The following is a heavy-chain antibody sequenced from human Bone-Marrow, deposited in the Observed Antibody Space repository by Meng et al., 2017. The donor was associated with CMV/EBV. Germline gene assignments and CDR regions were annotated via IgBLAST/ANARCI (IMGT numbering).Heavy chain of an antibody. CDR3: ARQSNTAFGY. Sequence: QVQLQQSGPGLVKPSQTLSLTCAISGDSVSRNNVAWNWIRQSPSRGLEWLGRTYYTSKWFKDYAESVKSRITINPDTSKNQFSLQLISVTPGDTAVYYCARQSNTAFGYWGQGTLVTVSS. D-gene: IGHD2-2*02. J-gene: IGHJ4*02. CDR2: TYYTSKWFK. CDR1: GDSVSRNNVA. V-gene: IGHV6-1*01.